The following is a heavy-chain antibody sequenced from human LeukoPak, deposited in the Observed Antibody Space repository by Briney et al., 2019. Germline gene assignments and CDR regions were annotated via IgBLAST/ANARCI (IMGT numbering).Heavy chain of an antibody. D-gene: IGHD1-26*01. V-gene: IGHV3-7*01. CDR2: IRQDGVEK. J-gene: IGHJ3*02. CDR3: AKPLISGSYYGAFDI. Sequence: GGSLRLSCAVSGFTFSSYWMNWVRQAPGKGLEWVASIRQDGVEKSYVDSVKGRFIISRDSAKNSLYLQMSSLRAEDTAVYYCAKPLISGSYYGAFDIWGQGTMVTVSS. CDR1: GFTFSSYW.